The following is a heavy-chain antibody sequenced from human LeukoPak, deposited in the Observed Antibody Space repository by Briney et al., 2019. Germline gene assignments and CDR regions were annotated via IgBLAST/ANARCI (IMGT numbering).Heavy chain of an antibody. D-gene: IGHD4-17*01. CDR2: ISSSSSYI. J-gene: IGHJ4*02. CDR3: ARNYGDYEGYFDY. Sequence: GGSLRLSCVASGFTFSSYWMSWVRQAPGKGLEWVSSISSSSSYIYYADSVKGRFTISRDNAKNSLYLQMNSLRAEDTAVYYCARNYGDYEGYFDYWGQGTLVTVSS. CDR1: GFTFSSYW. V-gene: IGHV3-21*01.